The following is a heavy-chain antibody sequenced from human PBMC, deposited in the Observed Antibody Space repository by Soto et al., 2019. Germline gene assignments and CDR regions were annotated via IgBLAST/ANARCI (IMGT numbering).Heavy chain of an antibody. CDR3: ARDVGSFDY. Sequence: ASVKVSCKASGYSFTTYKIHWVRQAPGQSLEWMGWVNGDSDYTVYSQNFQGRVTITRDTSANTVYMELSSLTSEDTAMYYCARDVGSFDYWG. CDR1: GYSFTTYK. D-gene: IGHD1-26*01. V-gene: IGHV1-3*01. CDR2: VNGDSDYT. J-gene: IGHJ4*01.